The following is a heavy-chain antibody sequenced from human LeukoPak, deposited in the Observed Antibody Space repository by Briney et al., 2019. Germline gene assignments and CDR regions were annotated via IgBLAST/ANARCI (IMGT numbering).Heavy chain of an antibody. Sequence: GGSLRLSCAASGFTFSSYSMNWVRQAPGKGLEWVSSISSSSSYIYYADSVKGRFTISRDNAKNSLYPQMNSLRAEDTAVYYCARDKGNGMDVWGKGTTVTVSS. J-gene: IGHJ6*04. V-gene: IGHV3-21*01. CDR1: GFTFSSYS. CDR2: ISSSSSYI. CDR3: ARDKGNGMDV.